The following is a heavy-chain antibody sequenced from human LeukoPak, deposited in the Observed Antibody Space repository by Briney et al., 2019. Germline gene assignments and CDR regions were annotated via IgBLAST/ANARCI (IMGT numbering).Heavy chain of an antibody. CDR1: GFTFSSYA. J-gene: IGHJ4*02. V-gene: IGHV3-30*04. CDR2: ISYDGSNK. Sequence: GGSLRLSCAASGFTFSSYAMHWVRQAPGKGLEWVAVISYDGSNKYYADSVKGRFTISRDNSKNTLYLQMNSLRAEDTAVYYCARRGFDYWGQGTLVNVSS. D-gene: IGHD3-10*01. CDR3: ARRGFDY.